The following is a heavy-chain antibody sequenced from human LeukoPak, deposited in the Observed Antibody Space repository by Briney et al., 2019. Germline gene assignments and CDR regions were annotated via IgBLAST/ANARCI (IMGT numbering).Heavy chain of an antibody. CDR3: AKDHGAAPDYYYYYYMDV. CDR2: IRSDGSTK. Sequence: GESLRLSCAASGFTFSSYGMHWVRQAPGKGLEWVAFIRSDGSTKYYTDSVKGRFTISRDNSKNTLYLQMNSLRAEDTAVYYCAKDHGAAPDYYYYYYMDVWGKGTTVTVSS. V-gene: IGHV3-30*02. J-gene: IGHJ6*03. CDR1: GFTFSSYG. D-gene: IGHD3-16*01.